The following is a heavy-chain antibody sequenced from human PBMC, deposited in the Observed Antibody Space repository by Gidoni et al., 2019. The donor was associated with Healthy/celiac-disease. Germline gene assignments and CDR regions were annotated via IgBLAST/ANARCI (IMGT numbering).Heavy chain of an antibody. CDR3: GRQPIAAAGFDP. CDR2: IYHSGST. D-gene: IGHD6-13*01. CDR1: VGSLSSGGYS. V-gene: IGHV4-30-2*01. J-gene: IGHJ5*02. Sequence: QLQLQDSGSGLVKPSQPLSLTCAFSVGSLSSGGYSWSWIRQPPGKGLEWSGYIYHSGSTYYNPSIKSRVTISVDRAKNKFSLKLSSGTAADTAVYYCGRQPIAAAGFDPWGQGTLVTVSS.